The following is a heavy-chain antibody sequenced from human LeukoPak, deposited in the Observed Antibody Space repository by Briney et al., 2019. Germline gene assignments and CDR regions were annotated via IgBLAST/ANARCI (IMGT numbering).Heavy chain of an antibody. V-gene: IGHV1-8*01. CDR2: MNPNSGNT. D-gene: IGHD3-22*01. J-gene: IGHJ5*02. CDR1: GYTFTSYD. CDR3: ARANYCDRHYNWFDP. Sequence: ASVKVSCKASGYTFTSYDINWVRQATGQGLEWMGWMNPNSGNTGYAQKFQGRVTMTRNTSISTAYMELSSLRSEDTAVYYCARANYCDRHYNWFDPWGQGTLVTVSS.